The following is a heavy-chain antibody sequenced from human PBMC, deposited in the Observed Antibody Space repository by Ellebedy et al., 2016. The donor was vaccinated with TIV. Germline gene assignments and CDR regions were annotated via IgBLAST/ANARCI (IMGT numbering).Heavy chain of an antibody. Sequence: GGSLRLSXAVSGVTFRNAWMSWVRQAPGKGLEWVSATSAGGSSTFYADSVKGRFTMSRDNAKNTLYLQMDTLRAEDTAIYYCARRGTIAFDIWGQGTMVTVSS. CDR1: GVTFRNAW. CDR2: TSAGGSST. CDR3: ARRGTIAFDI. V-gene: IGHV3-23*01. D-gene: IGHD3-10*01. J-gene: IGHJ3*02.